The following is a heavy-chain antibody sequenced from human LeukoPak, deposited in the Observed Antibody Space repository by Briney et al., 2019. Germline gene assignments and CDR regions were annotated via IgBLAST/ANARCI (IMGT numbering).Heavy chain of an antibody. Sequence: ASVKVSCKASGYSFITYGISWVRQAPGQGLEWMAWINTYNGNAHYAEKFQGRVSLTTDTSTYTSYMELRSLRSDDTAVYYCARFSKISRGYTIFGVVPSGGGYWGQGTLLTVSS. CDR3: ARFSKISRGYTIFGVVPSGGGY. J-gene: IGHJ4*02. CDR2: INTYNGNA. CDR1: GYSFITYG. V-gene: IGHV1-18*01. D-gene: IGHD3-3*01.